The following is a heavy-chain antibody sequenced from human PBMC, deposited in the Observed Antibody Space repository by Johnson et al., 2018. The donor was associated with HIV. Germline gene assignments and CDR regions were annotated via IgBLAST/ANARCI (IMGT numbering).Heavy chain of an antibody. CDR1: GFTFDDYT. Sequence: VQLVESGGVVVQPGRSLRLSCAASGFTFDDYTMHWVRPAPGKGLEWVSVIYSGGRTDYADSVKGRFTISRDNSKNTLYLQMNSLRAEDTAVYYCAIAPLGYCSSSTCITDAFDVWGQGTMVTVSS. J-gene: IGHJ3*01. V-gene: IGHV3-66*01. CDR3: AIAPLGYCSSSTCITDAFDV. CDR2: IYSGGRT. D-gene: IGHD2-2*01.